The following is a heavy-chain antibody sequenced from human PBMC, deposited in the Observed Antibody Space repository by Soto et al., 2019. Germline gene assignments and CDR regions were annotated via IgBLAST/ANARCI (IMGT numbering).Heavy chain of an antibody. CDR1: GYPVTAYY. J-gene: IGHJ3*02. V-gene: IGHV1-2*02. CDR2: INPATGAA. D-gene: IGHD3-3*01. CDR3: ARGGGVGVAGSAAFDM. Sequence: QLHLVQSGAVVKKPGASVTVSCSASGYPVTAYYMHWVRQAPGRGLEWMGGINPATGAAKYKQTFQGRVTMTRDTSTSTVLMELSGLASEDTAVFYCARGGGVGVAGSAAFDMWGQGTLVTVSS.